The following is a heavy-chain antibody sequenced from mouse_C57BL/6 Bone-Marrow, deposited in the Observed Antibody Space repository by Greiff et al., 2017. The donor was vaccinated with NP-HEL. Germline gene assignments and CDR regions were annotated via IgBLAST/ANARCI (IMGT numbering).Heavy chain of an antibody. CDR1: GYTFTSYW. CDR3: AADLYYAMDY. CDR2: IDPSDSYT. J-gene: IGHJ4*01. V-gene: IGHV1-69*01. Sequence: QVQLKQPGAELVMPGASVKLSCKASGYTFTSYWMHWVKQRPGQGLEWFGEIDPSDSYTNYNQKFKGKSTLTVDTSSSTAYMQLSSLTSEDSAVFYWAADLYYAMDYWGQGTSVTVSS.